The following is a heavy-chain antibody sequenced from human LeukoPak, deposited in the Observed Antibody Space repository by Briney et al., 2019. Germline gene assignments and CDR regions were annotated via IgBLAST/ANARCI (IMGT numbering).Heavy chain of an antibody. CDR2: ISGSGGST. J-gene: IGHJ4*02. CDR3: AKDLKEGRYYFDY. Sequence: PGGSLRLSCAASGFTFSSYAMSWVHQAPGKGLEWVSAISGSGGSTYYADSVKGRFTISRDNSKNTLYLQMNSLRAEDTAVYYCAKDLKEGRYYFDYWGQGTLVTVSS. CDR1: GFTFSSYA. V-gene: IGHV3-23*01.